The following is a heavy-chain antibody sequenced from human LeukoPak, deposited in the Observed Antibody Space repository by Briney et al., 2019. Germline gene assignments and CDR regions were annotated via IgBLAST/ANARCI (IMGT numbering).Heavy chain of an antibody. CDR2: INPNSGGT. V-gene: IGHV1-2*02. Sequence: WASVKVSCKASGYTFTDHYMHWVRQAPGQGLEWMGWINPNSGGTNYAQKFQGRVTMTRDTSISTAYMELSRLRSDDTAVYYCARRVSVAGSFYFDYWGQGALVIVSS. CDR1: GYTFTDHY. J-gene: IGHJ4*02. D-gene: IGHD6-19*01. CDR3: ARRVSVAGSFYFDY.